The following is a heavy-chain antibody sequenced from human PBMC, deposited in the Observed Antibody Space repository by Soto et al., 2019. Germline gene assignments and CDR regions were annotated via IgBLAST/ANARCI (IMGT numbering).Heavy chain of an antibody. CDR1: GFTFSSYD. D-gene: IGHD6-6*01. Sequence: GGSLRLSCAASGFTFSSYDIHWVRQATGKGLEWVSAIGTAGDTYYPGSVKGRFTISRENAKNSLYLQMNSLRAGDTAVYYCARVHSSSPKAYGMDVWGQGTTVTVSS. CDR2: IGTAGDT. J-gene: IGHJ6*02. CDR3: ARVHSSSPKAYGMDV. V-gene: IGHV3-13*01.